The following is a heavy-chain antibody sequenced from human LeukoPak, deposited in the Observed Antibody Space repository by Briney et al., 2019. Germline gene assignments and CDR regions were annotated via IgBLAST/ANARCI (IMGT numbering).Heavy chain of an antibody. CDR1: GYSFTSYN. CDR2: INPSGGTT. V-gene: IGHV1-46*01. D-gene: IGHD5-18*01. Sequence: GASVKVSCKASGYSFTSYNMHWVRQAPGQGLEWMGIINPSGGTTRYAQKFQGRVTMTRDMSTSTVYMELSSLRSEDTAVYYCARRVDTTVVSWFDPWGQGTLVTVSS. CDR3: ARRVDTTVVSWFDP. J-gene: IGHJ5*02.